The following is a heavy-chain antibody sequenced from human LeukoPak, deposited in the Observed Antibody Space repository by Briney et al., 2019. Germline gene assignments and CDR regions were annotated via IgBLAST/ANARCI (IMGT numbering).Heavy chain of an antibody. J-gene: IGHJ4*02. V-gene: IGHV3-21*01. D-gene: IGHD1-20*01. CDR3: ARAITGTTSPYFDY. CDR1: GFTFSSYR. Sequence: GGSLRLSCAASGFTFSSYRMNWVRQAPGKGLEWVSSISSSSSYIYYADSVKGLFTIPRDNAKNSLYLQMNSLRAEDTAIYYCARAITGTTSPYFDYWGQGTLVTVSS. CDR2: ISSSSSYI.